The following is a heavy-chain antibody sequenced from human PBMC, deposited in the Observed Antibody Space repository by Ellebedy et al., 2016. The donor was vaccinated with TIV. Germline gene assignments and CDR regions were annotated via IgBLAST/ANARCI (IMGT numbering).Heavy chain of an antibody. CDR1: GFTVSSNY. CDR2: IYSGGGT. CDR3: ARDLRFGDGGNYYYGMDV. J-gene: IGHJ6*02. D-gene: IGHD3-10*01. Sequence: GGSLRLSCAASGFTVSSNYMSWVRQAPGKGLEWVSVIYSGGGTYYADSVKGRFTISRDNSKNTLYLQMNSLRAEDTAVYYCARDLRFGDGGNYYYGMDVWGQGTTVTVSS. V-gene: IGHV3-53*01.